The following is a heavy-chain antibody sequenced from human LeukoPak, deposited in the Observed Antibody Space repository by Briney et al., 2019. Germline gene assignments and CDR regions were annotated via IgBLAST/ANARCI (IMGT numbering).Heavy chain of an antibody. Sequence: GGSLRLSCAASGFTFSSYSMNWVRQAPGKGLEWVSSISSSSSYIYYADSVKGRFTISRDNAKNSLYLQMNSLRAEDTAVYYCARAGSYGDSDWFDPWGQGTLVTVSS. D-gene: IGHD4-17*01. CDR1: GFTFSSYS. CDR2: ISSSSSYI. V-gene: IGHV3-21*01. CDR3: ARAGSYGDSDWFDP. J-gene: IGHJ5*02.